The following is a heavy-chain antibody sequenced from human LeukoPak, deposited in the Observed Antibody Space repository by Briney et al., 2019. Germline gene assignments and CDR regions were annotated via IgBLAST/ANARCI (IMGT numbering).Heavy chain of an antibody. Sequence: SETLSLTCTVSGGSISSSNYYWGWIRQPPGKGLEWIGSIYYSGSTYYNPSLKSRVTISVDTSKNQFSLKLSSVTAADTAVYYCARDAGYSGYDQKDNWFDPWGQGTLVTVSS. V-gene: IGHV4-39*02. D-gene: IGHD5-12*01. CDR1: GGSISSSNYY. CDR3: ARDAGYSGYDQKDNWFDP. CDR2: IYYSGST. J-gene: IGHJ5*02.